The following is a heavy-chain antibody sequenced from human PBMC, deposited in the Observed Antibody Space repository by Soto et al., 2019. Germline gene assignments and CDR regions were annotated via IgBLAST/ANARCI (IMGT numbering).Heavy chain of an antibody. Sequence: PXATLSLTCTVSGGSISSYNWSWIRQPPGRGLEWIGYIYHSGSTNYNPSLKSRVTISVDTSRNQFSLRLSSVTATDTAVYYCARYSYGYEGLDYWGQGTLVTVSS. V-gene: IGHV4-59*01. CDR2: IYHSGST. CDR1: GGSISSYN. J-gene: IGHJ4*02. D-gene: IGHD5-18*01. CDR3: ARYSYGYEGLDY.